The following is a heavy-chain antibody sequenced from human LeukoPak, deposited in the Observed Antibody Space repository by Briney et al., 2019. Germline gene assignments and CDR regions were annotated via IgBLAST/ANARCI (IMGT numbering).Heavy chain of an antibody. Sequence: SVKVSCKASGGTFSSYAISWVRQAPGQGLEWMGGIIPIFGTANYAQKFQGRVTITADESTSTAYMELSSLRSEDTAVYYCARTEYDDFWSGHNGYFDYWGQGTLVTASS. CDR3: ARTEYDDFWSGHNGYFDY. J-gene: IGHJ4*02. CDR1: GGTFSSYA. D-gene: IGHD3-3*01. V-gene: IGHV1-69*13. CDR2: IIPIFGTA.